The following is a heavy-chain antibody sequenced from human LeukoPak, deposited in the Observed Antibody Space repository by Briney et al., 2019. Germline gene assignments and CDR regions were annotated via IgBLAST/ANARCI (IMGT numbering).Heavy chain of an antibody. CDR2: IKQDGSEK. V-gene: IGHV3-7*01. CDR3: ARELGSGSLDY. D-gene: IGHD3-10*01. Sequence: GGSLRLSCAASGFTFSSYNMNWVRQAPGKGLEWVANIKQDGSEKYYVDSVKGRFTISRDNAKNSLYLQMNSLRAEDTAVYYCARELGSGSLDYWGQGTLVTVSS. J-gene: IGHJ4*02. CDR1: GFTFSSYN.